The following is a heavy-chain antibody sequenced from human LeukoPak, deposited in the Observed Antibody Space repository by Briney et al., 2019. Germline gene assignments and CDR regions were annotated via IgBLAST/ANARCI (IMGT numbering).Heavy chain of an antibody. V-gene: IGHV3-23*01. J-gene: IGHJ4*02. CDR2: ISGSGGST. CDR1: GFTFSTYA. D-gene: IGHD5-18*01. CDR3: AKAKSPGYSYGQAPVGY. Sequence: PGGSLRLSCAASGFTFSTYAVTWDRQAPGKGLEWVSTISGSGGSTYYADSVKGRFTISRDNSKNTLYLQMNSLRAEDTAVYYCAKAKSPGYSYGQAPVGYWGQGTLVTVSS.